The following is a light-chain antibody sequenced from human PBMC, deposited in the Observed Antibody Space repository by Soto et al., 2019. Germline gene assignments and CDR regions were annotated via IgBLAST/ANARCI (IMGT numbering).Light chain of an antibody. Sequence: QSALTQPASVSGSPGQSITISCTGTSSDVGGYNYVSWYQQHPGKAPKLMIYDVRNRPSGVSSRFSGSKSGNTAYLTITGLQAEDEADYYCSSYTSSSTLGVVFGGGTQLTVL. CDR2: DVR. CDR1: SSDVGGYNY. V-gene: IGLV2-14*01. CDR3: SSYTSSSTLGVV. J-gene: IGLJ2*01.